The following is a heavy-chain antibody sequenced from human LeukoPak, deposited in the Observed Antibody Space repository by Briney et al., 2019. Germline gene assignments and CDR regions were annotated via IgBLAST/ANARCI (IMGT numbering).Heavy chain of an antibody. D-gene: IGHD1/OR15-1a*01. Sequence: ASVKVSCKASGYTFTNYVISWVRQAPGQGLEWMGGIIPIFGTANYAQKFQGRVTITADKSTSTAYMELSSLRSEDTAVYYCAIASGTRWFDPWGQGTLVTVSS. CDR1: GYTFTNYV. CDR3: AIASGTRWFDP. V-gene: IGHV1-69*06. J-gene: IGHJ5*02. CDR2: IIPIFGTA.